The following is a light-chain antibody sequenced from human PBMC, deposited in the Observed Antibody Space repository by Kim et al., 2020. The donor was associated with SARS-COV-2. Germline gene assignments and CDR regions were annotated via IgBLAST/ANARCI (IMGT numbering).Light chain of an antibody. J-gene: IGKJ2*01. CDR3: QQYNNWFPYT. V-gene: IGKV3-15*01. CDR1: QSIGTN. Sequence: SPGERAFLSCKASQSIGTNFASYHQKPGPAPRLLIYGASTRATGVPARISGSASGSDFTLTISTLQSEDFGIYYCQQYNNWFPYTFGQGTKLEI. CDR2: GAS.